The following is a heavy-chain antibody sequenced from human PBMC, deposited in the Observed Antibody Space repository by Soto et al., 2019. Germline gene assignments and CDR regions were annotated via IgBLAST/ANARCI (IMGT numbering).Heavy chain of an antibody. V-gene: IGHV1-69*06. CDR1: GGTFSSYA. J-gene: IGHJ4*02. CDR3: ATSGGGDGYSLGGTIDY. CDR2: IIPIFGTA. D-gene: IGHD3-16*01. Sequence: QVQLVQSGAEVKKPGSSVKVSCKASGGTFSSYAISWVRQAPGQGLEWMGGIIPIFGTANYAQKFQGRVTITADNSTSTAYRELGSLRSEDTAVYYCATSGGGDGYSLGGTIDYWGQGTLVTVSS.